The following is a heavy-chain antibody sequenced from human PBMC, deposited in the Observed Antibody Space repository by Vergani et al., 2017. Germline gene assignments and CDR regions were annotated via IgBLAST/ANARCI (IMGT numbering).Heavy chain of an antibody. J-gene: IGHJ4*02. Sequence: QLQLQESGPGLVKPSETLSLTCTVSGGSISSSSYYWGWIRQPPGKGLEWIGSIYYSGSTDYNPSLKSRVTISVATSKNQFSLKLSSVTAADTAVYYCALAAPPYCSSTSCYKDWGQGTLVTVSS. CDR3: ALAAPPYCSSTSCYKD. D-gene: IGHD2-2*02. CDR2: IYYSGST. V-gene: IGHV4-39*01. CDR1: GGSISSSSYY.